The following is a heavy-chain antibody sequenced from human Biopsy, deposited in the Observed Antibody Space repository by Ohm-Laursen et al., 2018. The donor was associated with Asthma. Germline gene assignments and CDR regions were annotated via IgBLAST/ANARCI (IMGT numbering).Heavy chain of an antibody. D-gene: IGHD1-1*01. V-gene: IGHV3-30*01. Sequence: SLRLSCAASGFVFRRHAMHWVRQAPGKGLAWVGVISKDASTQDYADSVKGRFTMARDNSKNTLDLQMNSLREEDTAVYYCVRDGTDDAFDIWGQGTVVSVSS. CDR3: VRDGTDDAFDI. CDR1: GFVFRRHA. J-gene: IGHJ3*02. CDR2: ISKDASTQ.